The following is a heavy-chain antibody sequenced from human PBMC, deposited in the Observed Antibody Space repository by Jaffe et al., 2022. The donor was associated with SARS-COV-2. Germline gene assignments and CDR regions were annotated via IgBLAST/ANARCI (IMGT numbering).Heavy chain of an antibody. J-gene: IGHJ4*02. V-gene: IGHV3-7*01. CDR2: IKQDGSEK. Sequence: EVQLVESGGGLVQPGGSLRLSCAASGFTFSSYWMSWVRQAPGKGLEWVANIKQDGSEKYYVDSVKGRFTISRDNAKNSLYLQMNSLRAEDTAVYYCARDPGGAGTLILDYWGQGTLVTVSS. CDR3: ARDPGGAGTLILDY. D-gene: IGHD6-19*01. CDR1: GFTFSSYW.